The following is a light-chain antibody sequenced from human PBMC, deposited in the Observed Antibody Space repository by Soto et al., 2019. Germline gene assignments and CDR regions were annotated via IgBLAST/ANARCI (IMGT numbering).Light chain of an antibody. CDR2: GNS. CDR3: QSYDSSLRGSD. CDR1: SSNIGPGFD. Sequence: QSVLTQPPSVSGAPGQTVTISCAGSSSNIGPGFDVHWYQQVSGTAPKLLIYGNSNRPSGVPDRFSGSRSGTSASLAITGLQPEDEADYYCQSYDSSLRGSDFGPGTKVTVL. J-gene: IGLJ1*01. V-gene: IGLV1-40*01.